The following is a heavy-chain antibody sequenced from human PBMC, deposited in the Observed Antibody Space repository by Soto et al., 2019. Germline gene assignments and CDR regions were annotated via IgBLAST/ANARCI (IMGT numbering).Heavy chain of an antibody. CDR2: ISYDGSNK. V-gene: IGHV3-30*18. CDR1: GFTFSSYG. CDR3: AKGHLRYYDFWSGYYLAQPHPYYGMDV. J-gene: IGHJ6*02. Sequence: GGSLRLSCAASGFTFSSYGMHWVRQAPGKGLEWVAVISYDGSNKYYADSVKGRFTISRDNSKNTLYLQMNSLRAEDTAVYYCAKGHLRYYDFWSGYYLAQPHPYYGMDVWGQGTRVTVSS. D-gene: IGHD3-3*01.